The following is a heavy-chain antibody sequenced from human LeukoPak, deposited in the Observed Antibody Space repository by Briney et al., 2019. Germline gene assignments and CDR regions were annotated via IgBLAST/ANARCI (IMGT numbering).Heavy chain of an antibody. Sequence: PGRSLRLSCAASGFTFSSYAMHWVRQAPGKGLEWVAVISYDGSNKYYADSVKGRFTISRDNSKNTLYLQMNSLRAEDTAVYYCARDRIWGEGTGAFDIWGQGTMVTVSS. V-gene: IGHV3-30-3*01. CDR1: GFTFSSYA. CDR2: ISYDGSNK. CDR3: ARDRIWGEGTGAFDI. J-gene: IGHJ3*02. D-gene: IGHD3-16*01.